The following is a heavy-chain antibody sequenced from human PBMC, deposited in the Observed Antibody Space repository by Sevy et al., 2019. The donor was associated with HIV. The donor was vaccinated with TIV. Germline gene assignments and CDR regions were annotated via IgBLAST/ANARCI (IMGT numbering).Heavy chain of an antibody. CDR1: GFTFGDYA. V-gene: IGHV3-49*01. CDR3: TRDPKGWELRDPFDDAFDI. J-gene: IGHJ3*02. Sequence: GGSLRLSCTASGFTFGDYAMSWFRQAPGKGLEWVGFIRSKAYGGTTEYTGSVKGRFTISRDDSKSIAYLQMNSLKTEDTAVYYCTRDPKGWELRDPFDDAFDIWGQGTMVTVSS. D-gene: IGHD1-26*01. CDR2: IRSKAYGGTT.